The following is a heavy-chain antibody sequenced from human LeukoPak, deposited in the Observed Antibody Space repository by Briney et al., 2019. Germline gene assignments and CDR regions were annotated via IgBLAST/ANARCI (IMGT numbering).Heavy chain of an antibody. V-gene: IGHV3-53*01. J-gene: IGHJ6*03. Sequence: GGSLRLSCAASGFTVSNNYMSWVRQAPGKGLEWVSVIYGGGSTSYADSVKGRFTISRDSSKNTLYLQMNSLRADDTGVYYCARDRSDGNYYMVVWGKGTTVIVSS. CDR3: ARDRSDGNYYMVV. D-gene: IGHD5-24*01. CDR1: GFTVSNNY. CDR2: IYGGGST.